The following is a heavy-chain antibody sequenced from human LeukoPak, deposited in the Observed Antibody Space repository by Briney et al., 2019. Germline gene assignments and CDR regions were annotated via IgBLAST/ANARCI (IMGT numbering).Heavy chain of an antibody. Sequence: ASVKVSCKASGYTFTGYYMHWVRQAPGQGLEWMGWINPNSGGTNYAQKFQGRVTMTRDTSISTAYMELSRLRSDDTAVYYCARVETTVVTPFDYWGQGTLVTVSS. CDR3: ARVETTVVTPFDY. V-gene: IGHV1-2*02. CDR1: GYTFTGYY. J-gene: IGHJ4*02. CDR2: INPNSGGT. D-gene: IGHD4-23*01.